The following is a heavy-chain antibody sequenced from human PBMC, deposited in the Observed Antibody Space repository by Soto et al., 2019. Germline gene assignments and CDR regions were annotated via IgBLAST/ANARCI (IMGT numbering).Heavy chain of an antibody. D-gene: IGHD3-9*01. V-gene: IGHV4-59*08. J-gene: IGHJ4*02. CDR2: LYYSGST. CDR3: ARQTRGDFDWSLGYFDY. Sequence: QVQLQESGPGLVKPSETLSLTCTVSGGSISSYYWSWIRQPPGKGLEWIGYLYYSGSTNYNPSLQSRGTISVDTSKNQFSLKLSSVTAADTAVYYCARQTRGDFDWSLGYFDYWGRGTLVTVSS. CDR1: GGSISSYY.